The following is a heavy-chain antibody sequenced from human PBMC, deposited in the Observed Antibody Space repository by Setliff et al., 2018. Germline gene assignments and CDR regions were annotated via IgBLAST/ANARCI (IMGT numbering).Heavy chain of an antibody. Sequence: ASVKVSCKASGYSFTSFSITWVRQAPGQGLEWLGWVSTYNGDTKSAQKFRGRVTMTTDISTSTVYMELRSLTSDDTAVYYCARRWETGDQDAYDIWGQGTMVTVSS. V-gene: IGHV1-18*01. CDR2: VSTYNGDT. D-gene: IGHD7-27*01. CDR3: ARRWETGDQDAYDI. J-gene: IGHJ3*02. CDR1: GYSFTSFS.